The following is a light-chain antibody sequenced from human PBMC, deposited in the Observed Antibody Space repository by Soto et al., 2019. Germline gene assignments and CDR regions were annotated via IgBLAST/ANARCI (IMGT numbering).Light chain of an antibody. J-gene: IGLJ2*01. V-gene: IGLV2-14*01. Sequence: QSVLTQPASVSGSPGQSITISCTGTSSDVGGYDYVSWYQQHPGKVLKLMIHDVSNRPSGVSSRFSGSKSGNTASLTISGLQAEDEADYYCSSYTSSATVLFGGGTKLTVL. CDR2: DVS. CDR1: SSDVGGYDY. CDR3: SSYTSSATVL.